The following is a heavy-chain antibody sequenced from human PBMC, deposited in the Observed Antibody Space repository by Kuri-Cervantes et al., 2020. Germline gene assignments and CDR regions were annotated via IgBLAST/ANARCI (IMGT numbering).Heavy chain of an antibody. Sequence: GGSLRLSCAASGFTFSSYGMHWVRQAPGKGLEWVAIVWYDGSGKYYADSVKGRFIISRDNSRNTLYLQMNSLGSEDTAVYYCAKGTDYFDTTGSSSTFDSWGQGTLVTVSS. J-gene: IGHJ4*02. D-gene: IGHD3-22*01. V-gene: IGHV3-30*02. CDR3: AKGTDYFDTTGSSSTFDS. CDR2: VWYDGSGK. CDR1: GFTFSSYG.